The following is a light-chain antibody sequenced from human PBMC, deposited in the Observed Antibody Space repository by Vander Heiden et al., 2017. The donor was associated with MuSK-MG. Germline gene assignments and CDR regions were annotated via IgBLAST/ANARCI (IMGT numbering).Light chain of an antibody. CDR2: AAS. J-gene: IGKJ1*01. CDR1: QGVSSTY. Sequence: EIVLTQSPGTLYLSPGERATVSCRASQGVSSTYFAWYQQKPAQSPRLLIYAASTRATGIPDRFSGSGSGTDFTLTISRLEPEDFAVYYCQQYATSPRTFGQGTKVEIK. V-gene: IGKV3-20*01. CDR3: QQYATSPRT.